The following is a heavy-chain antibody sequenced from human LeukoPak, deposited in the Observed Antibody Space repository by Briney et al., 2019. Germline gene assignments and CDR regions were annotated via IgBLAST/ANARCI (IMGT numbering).Heavy chain of an antibody. V-gene: IGHV3-74*01. CDR1: GYNFSPFW. J-gene: IGHJ3*02. CDR2: INADGSTI. CDR3: ARDRGNPDSFSI. Sequence: GGSLRLSCAASGYNFSPFWMHWVRQAPGKGLVWVSHINADGSTIVYADYVKGRFTISRDNAKNTLVLQMDSLRAEDTAVYYCARDRGNPDSFSIWGQGTVVTVSS. D-gene: IGHD3-10*01.